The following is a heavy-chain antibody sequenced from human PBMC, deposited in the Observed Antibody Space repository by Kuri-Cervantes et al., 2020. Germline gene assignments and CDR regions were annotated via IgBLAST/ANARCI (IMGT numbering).Heavy chain of an antibody. V-gene: IGHV1-18*01. CDR1: GYTFGSYA. Sequence: ASVKVSCKASGYTFGSYAISWVRQAPGQGLEWMGWINAGNGNTKYSQKFQGRVTITRDTSASTAYMELRSLRSDDTAVYYCARVSRLFRTNYMDVWGKGTTVTVSS. D-gene: IGHD1-14*01. J-gene: IGHJ6*03. CDR3: ARVSRLFRTNYMDV. CDR2: INAGNGNT.